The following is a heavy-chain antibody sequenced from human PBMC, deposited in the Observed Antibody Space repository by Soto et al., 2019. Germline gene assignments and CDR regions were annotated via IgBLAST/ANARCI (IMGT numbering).Heavy chain of an antibody. V-gene: IGHV3-48*01. CDR1: GFTFSSYS. D-gene: IGHD3-3*01. CDR2: ISSSSSTI. Sequence: GGSLRLSCAASGFTFSSYSMNWVRQAPGKGLEWVSYISSSSSTIYYADSVKGRFTISRDNAKNSLNLQMNSLRAEDTAVYYCARGTPYDFWSVSSFAPWGQGTLVTVSS. CDR3: ARGTPYDFWSVSSFAP. J-gene: IGHJ5*02.